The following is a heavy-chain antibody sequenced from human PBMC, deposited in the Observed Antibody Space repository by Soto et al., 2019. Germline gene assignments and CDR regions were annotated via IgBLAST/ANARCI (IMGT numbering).Heavy chain of an antibody. CDR2: VYYRGRS. CDR1: GGSVSNSNYY. CDR3: VSQRTSVLSQAYFDY. V-gene: IGHV4-39*01. J-gene: IGHJ4*02. Sequence: SGTLSLTCTVSGGSVSNSNYYWGWIRQSPGKGLEWIGSVYYRGRSYSKSSVKSRITISVDTSKNQFSLNLNSVTASDTAVYFCVSQRTSVLSQAYFDYWGPGALVTVSS. D-gene: IGHD2-8*01.